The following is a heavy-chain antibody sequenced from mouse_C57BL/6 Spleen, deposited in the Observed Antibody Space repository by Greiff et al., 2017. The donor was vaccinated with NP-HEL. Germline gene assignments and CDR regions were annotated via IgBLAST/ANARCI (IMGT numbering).Heavy chain of an antibody. J-gene: IGHJ4*01. V-gene: IGHV1-80*01. CDR2: IYPGDGDT. CDR3: ARFGNYGGFYAMDY. D-gene: IGHD2-1*01. CDR1: GYAFSSYW. Sequence: QVQLQQSGAELVKPGASVKISCKASGYAFSSYWMNWVKQRPGKGLEWIGQIYPGDGDTNYNGKFKGKATLTADKSSSTAYMQLSSLTSEDSAVYFCARFGNYGGFYAMDYWGQGTSVTVSS.